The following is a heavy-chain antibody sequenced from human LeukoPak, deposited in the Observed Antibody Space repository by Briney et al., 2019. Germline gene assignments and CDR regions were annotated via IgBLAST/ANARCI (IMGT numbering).Heavy chain of an antibody. D-gene: IGHD3-22*01. J-gene: IGHJ4*02. Sequence: GGSLRLSCAASAFTFGSYWMSWVRQAPGKGLEWVASIRQDGSETYHADSVKGRFTISRDNAENSLYLQMHSLRAEDTAVYYCARINYYDRSGYYENYFDYWGQGTLVTVSS. CDR2: IRQDGSET. CDR3: ARINYYDRSGYYENYFDY. V-gene: IGHV3-7*01. CDR1: AFTFGSYW.